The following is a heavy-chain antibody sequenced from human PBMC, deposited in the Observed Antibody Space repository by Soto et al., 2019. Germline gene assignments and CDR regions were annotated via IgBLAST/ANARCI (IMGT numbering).Heavy chain of an antibody. CDR2: IYYRGST. J-gene: IGHJ4*02. D-gene: IGHD6-13*01. V-gene: IGHV4-59*01. Sequence: SETLSLTCTVSGDSISSYYWSWIRQPPGKGLEWIGYIYYRGSTNYNPSLKSRVTMSVDTSKNQFSLKLRSVTAADTAVFYCARVPSSSWYHPFDYWGQGTLVTVSS. CDR3: ARVPSSSWYHPFDY. CDR1: GDSISSYY.